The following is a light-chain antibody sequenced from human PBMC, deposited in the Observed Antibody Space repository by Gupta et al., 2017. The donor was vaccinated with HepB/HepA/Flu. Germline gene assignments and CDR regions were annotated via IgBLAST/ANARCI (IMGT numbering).Light chain of an antibody. V-gene: IGLV1-44*01. Sequence: QSVVTQSPSVSGTPGQSVIISCSGSTPNIGDNTVNWYQQVPGMAPKVLMFSNNQRPSGVPDRFSGSKSGTSASLAISGLQSEDEAVYFCAVWDDSLNGLIFGGGTHLTVL. J-gene: IGLJ2*01. CDR3: AVWDDSLNGLI. CDR1: TPNIGDNT. CDR2: SNN.